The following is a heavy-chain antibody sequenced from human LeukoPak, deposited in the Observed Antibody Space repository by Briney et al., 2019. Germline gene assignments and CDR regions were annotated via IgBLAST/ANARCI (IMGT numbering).Heavy chain of an antibody. CDR1: GYTFANYH. J-gene: IGHJ3*02. D-gene: IGHD2-8*01. V-gene: IGHV1-2*06. CDR2: VKPKSGDS. CDR3: ARDRGVPGPGNALDI. Sequence: ASVKVSCKASGYTFANYHMHWVRQAPGQGLEWLGLVKPKSGDSDFVQKFRGRVTVTTDVSTTTIHMELSNLRSDDTAVYYCARDRGVPGPGNALDIWGQGTMVTVSS.